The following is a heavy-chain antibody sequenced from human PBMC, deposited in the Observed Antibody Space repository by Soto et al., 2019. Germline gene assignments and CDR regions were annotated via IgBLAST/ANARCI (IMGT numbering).Heavy chain of an antibody. V-gene: IGHV1-3*01. CDR3: ARGGSLYWYFDL. CDR2: INAGNGNT. Sequence: GASVKVSCKASGYTFTSYAMHRVRQAPGQRLEWMGWINAGNGNTKYSQKFQGRVTITRDTSASTAYMELSSLRSEDTAVYYCARGGSLYWYFDLWGRGTLVTVSS. D-gene: IGHD1-26*01. CDR1: GYTFTSYA. J-gene: IGHJ2*01.